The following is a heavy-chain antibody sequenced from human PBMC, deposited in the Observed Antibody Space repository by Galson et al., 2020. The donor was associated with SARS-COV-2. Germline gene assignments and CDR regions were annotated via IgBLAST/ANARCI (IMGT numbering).Heavy chain of an antibody. J-gene: IGHJ6*02. CDR1: GFTFSSYG. D-gene: IGHD4-17*01. CDR2: ISYDGSDT. Sequence: TGGSLRLSCAASGFTFSSYGMHWVRQAPGKGLEWVAVISYDGSDTYYADSVKGRFTISRDNSKNTLYLQMNSLRAEDTAVYYCVKEDLRGDYYYGMDVWGQGTTVTVSS. CDR3: VKEDLRGDYYYGMDV. V-gene: IGHV3-30*18.